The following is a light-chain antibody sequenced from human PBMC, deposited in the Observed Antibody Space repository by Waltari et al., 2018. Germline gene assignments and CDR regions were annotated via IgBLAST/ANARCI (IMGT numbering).Light chain of an antibody. J-gene: IGKJ2*01. CDR3: QQSYPSPQYT. Sequence: DIQMTQSPSSLSPSVGDRVTITCRDSQSISNCLNCYHQSPGKAPQLFFFAASSLQTGVPSRFSGGGPGTDFALSISSLQPEDFATSYCQQSYPSPQYTFGQGTKLDIK. V-gene: IGKV1-39*01. CDR1: QSISNC. CDR2: AAS.